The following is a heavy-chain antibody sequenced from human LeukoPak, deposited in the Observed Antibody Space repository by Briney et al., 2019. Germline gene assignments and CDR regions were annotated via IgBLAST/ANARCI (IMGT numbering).Heavy chain of an antibody. Sequence: GGSLRLSCAASGFTFSSYWMIWVRQAPGKGLEWVANIKQDGSEKYYVDSVKGRFTISRDNAKNSLYLQMNSLRAEDTAVYYCARASMNYYFDYWGQGTLVTVSS. CDR3: ARASMNYYFDY. J-gene: IGHJ4*02. CDR2: IKQDGSEK. D-gene: IGHD2/OR15-2a*01. V-gene: IGHV3-7*03. CDR1: GFTFSSYW.